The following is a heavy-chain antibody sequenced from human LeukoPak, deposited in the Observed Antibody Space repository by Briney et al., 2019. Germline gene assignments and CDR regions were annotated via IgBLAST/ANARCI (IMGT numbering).Heavy chain of an antibody. CDR2: IDPSDSYT. V-gene: IGHV5-10-1*01. J-gene: IGHJ5*02. D-gene: IGHD3-10*01. Sequence: GESLSISCKCSGYSFTSYWISWVRQMPGKGLEWMGRIDPSDSYTNYSPSFQGHVTISADKSMSTAYLQWSSLKASDTAMYYCARFPYGSGSYYPNWFDPWGQGTLVTVSS. CDR3: ARFPYGSGSYYPNWFDP. CDR1: GYSFTSYW.